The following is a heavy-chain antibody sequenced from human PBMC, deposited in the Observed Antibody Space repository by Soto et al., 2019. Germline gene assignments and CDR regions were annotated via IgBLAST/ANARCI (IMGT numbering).Heavy chain of an antibody. Sequence: PSDTLSLTCTVSGGSLSSYYWSWIRQPPGKGLEWIGYIYYSGSTNYNPSLKSRVTISVDTSKNQFSLKLSSVTAADTAVYYCARHSGLDYGDYVDYFDYWGQGTLVNVSS. J-gene: IGHJ4*02. CDR1: GGSLSSYY. D-gene: IGHD4-17*01. CDR2: IYYSGST. V-gene: IGHV4-59*08. CDR3: ARHSGLDYGDYVDYFDY.